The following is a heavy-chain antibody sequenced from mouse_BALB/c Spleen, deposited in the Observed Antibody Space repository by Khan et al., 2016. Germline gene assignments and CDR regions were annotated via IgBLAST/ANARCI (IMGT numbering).Heavy chain of an antibody. V-gene: IGHV3-2*02. CDR3: AINWDEEDY. D-gene: IGHD4-1*02. Sequence: EVQLVESGPGLVKPSQSLSLTCTVTGYSITSDYAWNWIRQFPGNKLEWMGYISYSGSTSYNPSLKSRISLTRDTSKNQFFLQLNSVTTEDTATYYCAINWDEEDYWGQGTLVTVSA. CDR2: ISYSGST. J-gene: IGHJ3*01. CDR1: GYSITSDYA.